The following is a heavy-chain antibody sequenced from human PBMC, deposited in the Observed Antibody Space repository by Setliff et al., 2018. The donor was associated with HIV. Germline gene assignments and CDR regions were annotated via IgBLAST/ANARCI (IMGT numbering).Heavy chain of an antibody. V-gene: IGHV4-34*09. Sequence: PSETLSLTCAVYGESFSGYYWSWIRQPAGKGLEWLGEINHSGRAKYNPSLKSRASISVDTSKNQLSLNLSSVTATDTAVYYCARDDHYYDSGSYYSDWYFDLWGRGTLVTVSS. CDR3: ARDDHYYDSGSYYSDWYFDL. J-gene: IGHJ2*01. D-gene: IGHD3-10*01. CDR1: GESFSGYY. CDR2: INHSGRA.